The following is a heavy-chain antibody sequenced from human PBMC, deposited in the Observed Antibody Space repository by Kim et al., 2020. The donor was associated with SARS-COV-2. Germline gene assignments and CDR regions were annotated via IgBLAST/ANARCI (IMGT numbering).Heavy chain of an antibody. V-gene: IGHV3-15*01. D-gene: IGHD6-13*01. CDR2: IKSKTDGGTT. CDR3: APENWYRLEY. CDR1: GFTFSKAW. Sequence: GGSLRLSCVASGFTFSKAWMSWVRQAPGTGLEWVGRIKSKTDGGTTDYAAPVKGRFTISRDDSKNTLFLQMNSLKTEDAAMYYCAPENWYRLEYWGQGTLVTVSS. J-gene: IGHJ4*02.